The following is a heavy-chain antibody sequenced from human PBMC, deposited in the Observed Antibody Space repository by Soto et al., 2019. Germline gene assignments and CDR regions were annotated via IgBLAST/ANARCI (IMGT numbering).Heavy chain of an antibody. D-gene: IGHD6-13*01. CDR1: GGTFSRYA. J-gene: IGHJ5*01. CDR3: ARASIHGSSWYFWFHP. V-gene: IGHV1-69*01. CDR2: IIPMFGTT. Sequence: QVQLVQSGAEVRKPGSSVKVSCKASGGTFSRYAINWVRQAPGQGLEWMGGIIPMFGTTNYAQKFKGRVTITADESTSTVYMELNTLRSEDAAVYYCARASIHGSSWYFWFHPWGQGTLVTVSS.